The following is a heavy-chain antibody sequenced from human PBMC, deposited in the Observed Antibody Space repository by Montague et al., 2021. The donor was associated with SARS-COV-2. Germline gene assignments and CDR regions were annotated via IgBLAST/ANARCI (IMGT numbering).Heavy chain of an antibody. J-gene: IGHJ4*02. CDR3: ARGFRGQRLALDF. D-gene: IGHD6-25*01. V-gene: IGHV4-59*12. Sequence: SETLSLTCTVSGSSITSYNWCWIRHPPGKGLEWIVYIYSSGSASYNPPLSSRGTMSVDKSTNQFSLRLNSVTAADAAVYYYARGFRGQRLALDFWGQGALVIVSS. CDR2: IYSSGSA. CDR1: GSSITSYN.